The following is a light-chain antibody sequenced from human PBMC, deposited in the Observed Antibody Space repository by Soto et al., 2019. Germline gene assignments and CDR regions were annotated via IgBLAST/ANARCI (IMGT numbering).Light chain of an antibody. J-gene: IGLJ1*01. V-gene: IGLV1-40*01. CDR2: EVS. Sequence: QSVLTQPPSVSGAPGQRVTISCTGSSSNLGGGYDVHWYQLLPGTAPKLIIYEVSKRPSGVPDRFSGSKSGSTASLTVSGLQTEDEADYYCNSYVAGSNVFGTGTKVTVL. CDR3: NSYVAGSNV. CDR1: SSNLGGGYD.